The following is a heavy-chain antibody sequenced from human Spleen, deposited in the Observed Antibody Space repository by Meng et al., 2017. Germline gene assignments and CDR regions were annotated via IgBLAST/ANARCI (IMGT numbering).Heavy chain of an antibody. V-gene: IGHV3-15*01. CDR1: GFTFSNAW. CDR2: MKSNVDGGTV. J-gene: IGHJ5*02. Sequence: GGSLRLSCAASGFTFSNAWMTWVRQAPGKGLEWIGRMKSNVDGGTVDYAAAVKGRFFISRDDSENTFYLQMNSLKIEDTAVYYCTTDLPFTEGGVIPTWGQGTLVTVSS. D-gene: IGHD3-16*02. CDR3: TTDLPFTEGGVIPT.